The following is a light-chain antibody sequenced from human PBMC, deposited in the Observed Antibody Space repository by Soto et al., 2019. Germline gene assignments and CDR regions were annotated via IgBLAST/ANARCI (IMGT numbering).Light chain of an antibody. Sequence: EIVLTQSSGTLSLSPGERATLSCRASQSVSSNYFAWYQQKPGQAPRPLIYGASSRATGIPDRFSGSGSGTDFTLTISSLEPDDFAVYYCQHYNSSSYTFGQGTKLEIK. CDR2: GAS. CDR3: QHYNSSSYT. J-gene: IGKJ2*01. CDR1: QSVSSNY. V-gene: IGKV3-20*01.